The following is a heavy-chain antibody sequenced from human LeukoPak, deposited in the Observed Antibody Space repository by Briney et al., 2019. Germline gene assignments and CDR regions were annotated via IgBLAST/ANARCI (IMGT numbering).Heavy chain of an antibody. J-gene: IGHJ3*02. CDR3: ARDTITMVRGKSARSSPAFDI. V-gene: IGHV1-69*13. D-gene: IGHD3-10*01. CDR2: IIPIFGTA. Sequence: SVKVSCKASGGTFSSYAISWVRQAPGQGLEWMGGIIPIFGTANYAQKFQGRVTITADESTSTAYMELSSLRSEDTDVYYCARDTITMVRGKSARSSPAFDIWGQGTMVTVSS. CDR1: GGTFSSYA.